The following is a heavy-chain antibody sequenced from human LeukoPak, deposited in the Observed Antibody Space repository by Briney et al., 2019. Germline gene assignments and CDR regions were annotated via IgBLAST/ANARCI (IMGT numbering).Heavy chain of an antibody. D-gene: IGHD5-12*01. V-gene: IGHV3-7*01. CDR2: IKQDGSEK. CDR1: GFTFSSYW. CDR3: ARLRGYSGYDSFDY. J-gene: IGHJ4*02. Sequence: GGSLRLSCAASGFTFSSYWMSWVRQAPGKGLEWVANIKQDGSEKYYVDSVKGRFTISRDNAKNSLYLQMNSLRAEDTAVYYCARLRGYSGYDSFDYWGQGTLVTVSS.